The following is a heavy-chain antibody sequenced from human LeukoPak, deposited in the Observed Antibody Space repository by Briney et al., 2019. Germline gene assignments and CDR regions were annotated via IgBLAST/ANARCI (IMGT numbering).Heavy chain of an antibody. V-gene: IGHV4-34*01. D-gene: IGHD3-16*02. CDR2: INHSGST. Sequence: SETLSLTCAVYGGSFSSYYWSWIRQPPGKGLEWIGEINHSGSTNYNPSLKSRVTISVDTSKNQFSLKLSSVTAADTAVYYCARERNYDYVWGSYRYGGYYFDYWGQGTLVTVSS. J-gene: IGHJ4*02. CDR3: ARERNYDYVWGSYRYGGYYFDY. CDR1: GGSFSSYY.